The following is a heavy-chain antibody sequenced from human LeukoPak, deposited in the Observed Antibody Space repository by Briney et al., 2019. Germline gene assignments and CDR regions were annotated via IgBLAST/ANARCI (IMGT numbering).Heavy chain of an antibody. CDR3: ASRYCSGGRCDSSYYYYYGMDV. V-gene: IGHV1-69*13. J-gene: IGHJ6*02. Sequence: AAVNVSCKASGGTLNSFAISWVRQAPGQGLEWMGGIIPIFVTANYAQKFQGGVTITADGSTNTAYMELSSLRSEDTAVYYCASRYCSGGRCDSSYYYYYGMDVWGQGTTVTVSS. D-gene: IGHD2-15*01. CDR1: GGTLNSFA. CDR2: IIPIFVTA.